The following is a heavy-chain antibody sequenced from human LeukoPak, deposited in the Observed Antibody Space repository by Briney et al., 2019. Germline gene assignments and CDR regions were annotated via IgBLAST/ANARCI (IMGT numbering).Heavy chain of an antibody. CDR2: VSQSGGT. Sequence: PSETLSLTCSVSGYSISSVHFWGWVRQRPGKGLEWIGSVSQSGGTYYNPSLQSRVTVSLDTSKNQFSLKLTSVTAADTAAYYCARSSAFLREGFDYWGQGTLVTVSS. CDR1: GYSISSVHF. J-gene: IGHJ4*02. D-gene: IGHD2/OR15-2a*01. V-gene: IGHV4-38-2*02. CDR3: ARSSAFLREGFDY.